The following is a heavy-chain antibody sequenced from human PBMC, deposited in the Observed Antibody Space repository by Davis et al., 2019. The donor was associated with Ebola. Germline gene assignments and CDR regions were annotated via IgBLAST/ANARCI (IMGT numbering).Heavy chain of an antibody. CDR2: ITGSGGS. CDR3: AKHFSGSYCQDY. D-gene: IGHD1-26*01. V-gene: IGHV3-23*01. J-gene: IGHJ4*02. Sequence: GESLKISCAASGFTFSTNYMSWVRQAPGKGLEWVATITGSGGSDHADSVRGRFTISRDNSKNTLYLQMNSLRVEDTAVYFCAKHFSGSYCQDYWGQGSPVTVSS. CDR1: GFTFSTNY.